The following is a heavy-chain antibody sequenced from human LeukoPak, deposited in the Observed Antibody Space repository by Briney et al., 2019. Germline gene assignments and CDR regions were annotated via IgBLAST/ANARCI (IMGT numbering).Heavy chain of an antibody. CDR2: IYYGGST. CDR1: GGSISRYY. D-gene: IGHD4-17*01. V-gene: IGHV4-59*01. J-gene: IGHJ4*02. CDR3: ARGIESYGDYGY. Sequence: SETLSLSCTGSGGSISRYYWSWIRQPPGKVLEWIGDIYYGGSTNYNPSLTSRVSISIDASKNQFSLKLSSLAAADTAIYYCARGIESYGDYGYWGQGILVTVSA.